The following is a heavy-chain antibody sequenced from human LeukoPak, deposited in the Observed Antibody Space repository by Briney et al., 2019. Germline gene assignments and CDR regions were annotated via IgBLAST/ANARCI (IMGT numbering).Heavy chain of an antibody. CDR1: GFTFSSYW. V-gene: IGHV3-74*01. Sequence: GGSLRLSCAASGFTFSSYWMHWVRQAPGKGLVWVSRINSDGSSTSYADSVKGRFTISRDNAKNSVYLQMNSLRAEDTAVYYCATRTDLRRNYFYYYMDVWGKGTTVTISS. CDR3: ATRTDLRRNYFYYYMDV. D-gene: IGHD4-17*01. CDR2: INSDGSST. J-gene: IGHJ6*03.